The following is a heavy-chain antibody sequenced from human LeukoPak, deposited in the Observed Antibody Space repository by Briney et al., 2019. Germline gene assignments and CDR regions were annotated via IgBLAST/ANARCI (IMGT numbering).Heavy chain of an antibody. J-gene: IGHJ3*02. CDR1: GFTFSTYN. V-gene: IGHV3-48*02. D-gene: IGHD1-26*01. CDR3: AIDAWDLPLDAFDI. CDR2: ISTGSDSI. Sequence: GRTLRLSCAASGFTFSTYNMNWVRQAPGKGLEWGSYISTGSDSIDYADSVKGRFTISRDNAKNSLYLQMNSLRDEDTAVYYCAIDAWDLPLDAFDIWGQGTMVTVSS.